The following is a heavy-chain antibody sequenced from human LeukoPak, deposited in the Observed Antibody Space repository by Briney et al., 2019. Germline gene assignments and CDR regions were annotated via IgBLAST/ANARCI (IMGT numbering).Heavy chain of an antibody. CDR1: GGSVSGYY. J-gene: IGHJ4*01. CDR3: ARVAAPDYDSSGYYIDY. D-gene: IGHD3-22*01. CDR2: INHSGST. Sequence: SETLSLTCAVYGGSVSGYYWSWIRQPPGKGLEWIGEINHSGSTNYNPSLKSRVTISVDTSKNQFSLKLSSVTAADTAVYYCARVAAPDYDSSGYYIDYWGHGTLVTVSS. V-gene: IGHV4-34*01.